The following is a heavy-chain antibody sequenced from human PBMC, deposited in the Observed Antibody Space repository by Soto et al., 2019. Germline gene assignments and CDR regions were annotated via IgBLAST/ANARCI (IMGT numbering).Heavy chain of an antibody. J-gene: IGHJ6*02. CDR2: IFPKFGTT. Sequence: SVKVSCKASGDTDTNYVISWVRQAPGQGLEWMGGIFPKFGTTYSAQKLQDRLTITADESTSTVYMQLSSLGLDDTAVYYCEAEMTFGKLSVVWGQGTTVTVSS. V-gene: IGHV1-69*13. CDR1: GDTDTNYV. CDR3: EAEMTFGKLSVV. D-gene: IGHD3-16*02.